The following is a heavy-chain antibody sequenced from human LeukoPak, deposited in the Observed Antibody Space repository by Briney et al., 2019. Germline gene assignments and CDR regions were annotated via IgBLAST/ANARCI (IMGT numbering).Heavy chain of an antibody. J-gene: IGHJ4*02. CDR3: ARGDGKFDY. V-gene: IGHV3-30*03. D-gene: IGHD5-24*01. Sequence: PGGSLRLSCAASGFTFSSYSMNWVRQAPGKGLEWVAVISYDGSNKYYADSVKGRFTISRDNSKNTLYLQMNSLRAEDTAVYYCARGDGKFDYWGQGTLVTVSS. CDR1: GFTFSSYS. CDR2: ISYDGSNK.